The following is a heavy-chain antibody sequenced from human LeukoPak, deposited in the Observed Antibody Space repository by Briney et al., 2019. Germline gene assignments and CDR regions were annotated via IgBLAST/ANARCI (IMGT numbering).Heavy chain of an antibody. J-gene: IGHJ5*01. Sequence: SETLSLTCTVSGGSINTYHWNWIRQPQGKGLECIGFIYGSGTTDYNPSLKSRLTTSIVTSTGQVSLTLKSVTAADTAVYFCARGVAGSGSNNWFDFWGQGTLVTVSS. V-gene: IGHV4-59*01. CDR3: ARGVAGSGSNNWFDF. CDR2: IYGSGTT. CDR1: GGSINTYH. D-gene: IGHD3-10*01.